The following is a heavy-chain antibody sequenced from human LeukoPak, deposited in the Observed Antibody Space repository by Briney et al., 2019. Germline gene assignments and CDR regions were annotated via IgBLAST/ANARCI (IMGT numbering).Heavy chain of an antibody. Sequence: PGGSLRLSCAASGFTFSSYGMNWVRQAPGKGLEWVSSISSSSSYIYYADSVKGRFTISRDNAKNSLYLQMNSLRAEDTAVYYCAINPRLFIYSSSSYWFDPWGQGTLVTVSS. CDR3: AINPRLFIYSSSSYWFDP. V-gene: IGHV3-21*01. CDR2: ISSSSSYI. D-gene: IGHD6-6*01. CDR1: GFTFSSYG. J-gene: IGHJ5*02.